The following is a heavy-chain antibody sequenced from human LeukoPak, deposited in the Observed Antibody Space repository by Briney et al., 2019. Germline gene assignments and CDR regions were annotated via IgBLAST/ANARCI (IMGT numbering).Heavy chain of an antibody. CDR3: AKVAGYCSGCSCYSQYFQH. CDR2: ISGSGGST. CDR1: GFTCNSYA. Sequence: PGGYLRRSCAASGFTCNSYAMSWVRQAPGKGLEWVSAISGSGGSTYYADSVRVRFTISRDNSKNKLYLQMNSLRAEDTAVYYCAKVAGYCSGCSCYSQYFQHWGQGTLVTVSS. V-gene: IGHV3-23*01. D-gene: IGHD2-15*01. J-gene: IGHJ1*01.